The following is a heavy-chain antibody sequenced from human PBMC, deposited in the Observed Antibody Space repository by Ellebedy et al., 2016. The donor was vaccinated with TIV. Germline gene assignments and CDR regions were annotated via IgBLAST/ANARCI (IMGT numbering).Heavy chain of an antibody. V-gene: IGHV3-11*04. CDR3: AKDGGYSTGWYPYY. J-gene: IGHJ4*02. CDR2: ITDSASLI. CDR1: GFSISDYY. Sequence: GGSLRLSCAASGFSISDYYMSWIRQAPGKAPEWLAFITDSASLIYYADSVKGRFTISRDTSKNTLFLQMNSLRAEDTAVYFCAKDGGYSTGWYPYYWGQGTLVTVSS. D-gene: IGHD2-8*02.